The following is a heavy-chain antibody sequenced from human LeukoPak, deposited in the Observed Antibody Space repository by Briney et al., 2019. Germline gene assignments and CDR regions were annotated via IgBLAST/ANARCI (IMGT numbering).Heavy chain of an antibody. D-gene: IGHD3-22*01. CDR1: GYTLTELS. CDR2: FDPEDGET. V-gene: IGHV1-24*01. Sequence: ASVKVSCKVSGYTLTELSMHWVRQAPGTGLEWMGGFDPEDGETIYAQKFQGRVTMTEDTSTDTAYMELSSLRSEDTAVYYCATDLPRSHYYDSSGPGGSLWGQGTLVTVSS. J-gene: IGHJ4*02. CDR3: ATDLPRSHYYDSSGPGGSL.